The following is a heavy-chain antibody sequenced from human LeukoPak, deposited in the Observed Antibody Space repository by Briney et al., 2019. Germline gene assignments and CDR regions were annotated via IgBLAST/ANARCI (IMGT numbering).Heavy chain of an antibody. V-gene: IGHV4-4*07. CDR3: ARGHCTRTSCSFNWFDP. CDR1: DDSISDYY. CDR2: MDVSGTT. D-gene: IGHD2-2*01. Sequence: SETLSLTCSVSDDSISDYYWSWIRQPAGKGLEWIGRMDVSGTTIYNPSLKSRVTMSIDTSSKQFSLKLNSVTAADTAVYYCARGHCTRTSCSFNWFDPWGQGTLVTVSS. J-gene: IGHJ5*02.